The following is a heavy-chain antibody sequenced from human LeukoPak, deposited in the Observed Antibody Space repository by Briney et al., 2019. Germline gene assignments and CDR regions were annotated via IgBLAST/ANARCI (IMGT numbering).Heavy chain of an antibody. CDR1: GGSISSSSYY. J-gene: IGHJ3*02. CDR3: ARERNYYDSSGYTDAFDI. D-gene: IGHD3-22*01. V-gene: IGHV4-39*07. Sequence: SETLSLTCTVSGGSISSSSYYWGWIRQPPGKGLEWIGSIYYSGSTYYNPSLKSRVTISVDTSKNQFSLKLSSVTAADTAVYYCARERNYYDSSGYTDAFDIWGQGTMVTVSS. CDR2: IYYSGST.